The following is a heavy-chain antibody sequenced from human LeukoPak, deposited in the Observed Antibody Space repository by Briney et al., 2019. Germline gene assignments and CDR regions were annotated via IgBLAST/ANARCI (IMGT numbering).Heavy chain of an antibody. D-gene: IGHD4-17*01. CDR3: ARSSEYGDPFNY. Sequence: ETLSLTCTVSGASISRSDYFWGWIRQPPGKGLEWIGSIYYSGSTYYSPSLKGRVTISVDTSKNQFSLKLNSVTAADTAVYYCARSSEYGDPFNYWGQGTLVTVSS. CDR2: IYYSGST. J-gene: IGHJ4*02. CDR1: GASISRSDYF. V-gene: IGHV4-39*01.